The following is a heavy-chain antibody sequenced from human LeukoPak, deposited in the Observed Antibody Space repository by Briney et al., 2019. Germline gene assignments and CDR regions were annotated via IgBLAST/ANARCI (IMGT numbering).Heavy chain of an antibody. Sequence: PSETLSLTCTVSGGSISSGGYYWSWIRQHPGKGLEWTGYIYYSGSTYYNPSLKSRVTISVDTSKNQFSLKLSSVTAADTAVYYCARATAMVRRGFFDYWGQGTLVTVSS. CDR3: ARATAMVRRGFFDY. V-gene: IGHV4-31*03. D-gene: IGHD5-18*01. CDR2: IYYSGST. J-gene: IGHJ4*02. CDR1: GGSISSGGYY.